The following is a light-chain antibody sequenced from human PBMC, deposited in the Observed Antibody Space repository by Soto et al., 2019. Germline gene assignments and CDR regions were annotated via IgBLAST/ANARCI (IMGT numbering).Light chain of an antibody. CDR1: QTVSSTY. Sequence: EIVLTQSPGTLSLFPGEKVTLSXRASQTVSSTYFAWYQQRPGQPPRXLIYGAYRRAAGIPDRFSGSGSGTDFTLTISRLEPEDFAVYYCQQYGRSPTFGQGTRLEIK. V-gene: IGKV3-20*01. CDR3: QQYGRSPT. CDR2: GAY. J-gene: IGKJ5*01.